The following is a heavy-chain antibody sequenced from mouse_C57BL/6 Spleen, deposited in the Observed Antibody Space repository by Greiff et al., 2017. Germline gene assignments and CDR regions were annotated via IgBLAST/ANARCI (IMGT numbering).Heavy chain of an antibody. J-gene: IGHJ2*01. CDR1: GFNIKDDY. CDR3: STRGSSPDY. CDR2: IDPENGDT. Sequence: VQLQQSGAELVRPGASVKLSCTASGFNIKDDYMHWVKQRPEQGLEWIGWIDPENGDTEYAPKFQGKATITADTSSNTAYLQLSSLTSEDTAVCFSSTRGSSPDYWDQGTTLTVSS. D-gene: IGHD1-1*01. V-gene: IGHV14-4*01.